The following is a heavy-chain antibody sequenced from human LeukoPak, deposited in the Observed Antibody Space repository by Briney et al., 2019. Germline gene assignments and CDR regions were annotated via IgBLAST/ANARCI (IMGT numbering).Heavy chain of an antibody. CDR1: GRSFSGYY. Sequence: PSETLSLTCAVYGRSFSGYYWSWIRQPPGKGLEWIGEINHSGSTNYSPSLKSRVTISVGTSKNQFSLKLSSVTAADTAVYYCARRPLGYCSSTSCAGRYWFDPWGQGTLVTVSS. J-gene: IGHJ5*02. D-gene: IGHD2-2*01. CDR2: INHSGST. CDR3: ARRPLGYCSSTSCAGRYWFDP. V-gene: IGHV4-34*01.